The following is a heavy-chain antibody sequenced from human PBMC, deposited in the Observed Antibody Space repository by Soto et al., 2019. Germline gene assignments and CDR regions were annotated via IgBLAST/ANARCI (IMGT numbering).Heavy chain of an antibody. D-gene: IGHD3-22*01. CDR2: IYYSGST. CDR1: GGSISSGGYY. CDR3: ARQGMYYYDSSGSHQYFQH. J-gene: IGHJ1*01. V-gene: IGHV4-31*03. Sequence: SETLSLTCTVSGGSISSGGYYWSWIRQHPGKGLEWIGYIYYSGSTYYNPSLKSRVTISVDTSKNQFSLKLSSVTAADTAVYYCARQGMYYYDSSGSHQYFQHWGQGTLVTVS.